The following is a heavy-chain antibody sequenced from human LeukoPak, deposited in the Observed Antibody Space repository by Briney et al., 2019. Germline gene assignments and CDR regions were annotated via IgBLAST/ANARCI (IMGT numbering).Heavy chain of an antibody. CDR3: ARLIQFGYGPDY. J-gene: IGHJ4*02. Sequence: GGSLRLSCAASRFSFSSYWMSWVRQAPGKGLEWVANIKQDGSEKYYVDSVKGRFTISRDNAKNSLYLQMNSLRAEDTAVYYCARLIQFGYGPDYWGQGTLVTVSS. D-gene: IGHD3-16*01. CDR1: RFSFSSYW. CDR2: IKQDGSEK. V-gene: IGHV3-7*01.